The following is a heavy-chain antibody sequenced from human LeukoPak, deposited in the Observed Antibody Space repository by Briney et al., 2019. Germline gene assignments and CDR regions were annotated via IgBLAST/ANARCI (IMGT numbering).Heavy chain of an antibody. D-gene: IGHD3-22*01. CDR1: GFPFSSYG. J-gene: IGHJ4*02. CDR3: AKNRDSSDYPRDFDF. Sequence: QPGGSLRLSCAAFGFPFSSYGMHWVRQTPGKGLEWVAFIRHDGSYQQYADSVKGRFTVSRDNSKDMVYLQMNSLRTEDTAVYYCAKNRDSSDYPRDFDFWGQGTLVTVSS. CDR2: IRHDGSYQ. V-gene: IGHV3-30*02.